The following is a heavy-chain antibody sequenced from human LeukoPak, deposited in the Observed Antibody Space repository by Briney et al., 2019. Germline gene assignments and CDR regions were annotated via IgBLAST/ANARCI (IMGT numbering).Heavy chain of an antibody. J-gene: IGHJ4*02. CDR1: GSTFSSNW. V-gene: IGHV3-74*01. Sequence: GGSLRLSCAASGSTFSSNWMHWVRQAPGKGLVWVSRINGDGGTTSYADSVRGRFTISRDTAKNTLYLQMNSLTAEDTAVYFCSTPWSYWGRGTLVTVSS. D-gene: IGHD3-3*01. CDR3: STPWSY. CDR2: INGDGGTT.